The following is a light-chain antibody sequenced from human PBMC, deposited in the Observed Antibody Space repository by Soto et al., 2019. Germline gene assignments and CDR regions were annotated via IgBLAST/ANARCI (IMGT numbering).Light chain of an antibody. CDR2: DTS. J-gene: IGKJ1*01. Sequence: EIVMTQSPATLSVSPGERATLSCRASQSVSSILAWYQQKPGQAPRLLIYDTSTRATGIPARFSASGSGTEFTLTISSLQSEDFAVYYCQQYNNGWTFGRGTKVEIK. V-gene: IGKV3-15*01. CDR3: QQYNNGWT. CDR1: QSVSSI.